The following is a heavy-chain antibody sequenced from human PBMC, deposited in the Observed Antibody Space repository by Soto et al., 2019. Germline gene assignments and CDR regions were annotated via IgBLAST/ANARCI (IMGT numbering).Heavy chain of an antibody. J-gene: IGHJ3*02. CDR3: ARPHFQSAWNDGFDI. V-gene: IGHV3-30-3*01. Sequence: QVQLVESGGGVVQPGRSLRLSCAAFGFTFDVYSMHWVRQAPGKGLEWVALISYEGSNKYYADSVKGRFTISRDNAKNTLFLEVNSLRTEDTAVYYCARPHFQSAWNDGFDIWGQGTMVTVSS. CDR2: ISYEGSNK. D-gene: IGHD1-1*01. CDR1: GFTFDVYS.